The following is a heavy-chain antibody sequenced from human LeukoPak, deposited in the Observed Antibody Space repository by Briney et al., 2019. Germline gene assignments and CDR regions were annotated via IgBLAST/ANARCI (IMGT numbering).Heavy chain of an antibody. CDR1: GGSVSRYY. D-gene: IGHD3-9*01. J-gene: IGHJ4*02. CDR3: ARGVLRYFVSRVYYFDY. Sequence: SETLSLTCAVSGGSVSRYYWSWIRQPAGKGLEWIGEINHSGSTNYNPSLKSRVTISVDTSKNQFSLKLSSVTAADTAVYYCARGVLRYFVSRVYYFDYWGQGTLVTVSS. CDR2: INHSGST. V-gene: IGHV4-34*01.